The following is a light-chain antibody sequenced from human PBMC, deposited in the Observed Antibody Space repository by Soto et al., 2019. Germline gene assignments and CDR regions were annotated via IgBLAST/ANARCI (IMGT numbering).Light chain of an antibody. V-gene: IGKV1-9*01. CDR1: QDITSY. Sequence: DIQLTQSPSFLSASVGDRVTITCRASQDITSYLAWYQQKPGTAPKLLIYAPSTLQSGVPSRFGGSGSGTQFTLTITSLQPEDSATYYCQQLNSYPLTFGQGTKLEIK. CDR2: APS. CDR3: QQLNSYPLT. J-gene: IGKJ2*01.